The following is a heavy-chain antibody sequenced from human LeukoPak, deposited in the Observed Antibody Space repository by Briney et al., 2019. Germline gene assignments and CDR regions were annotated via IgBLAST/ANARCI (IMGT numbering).Heavy chain of an antibody. D-gene: IGHD1-26*01. J-gene: IGHJ4*02. CDR1: GFTFSNYA. V-gene: IGHV3-23*01. CDR2: TTGSGGST. Sequence: VGSLRLSCAASGFTFSNYAMSWVRQAPGKGLEWVSGTTGSGGSTYYADSVKGRFSISRDNAKNSLYLQMNSLRAEDTAVYYCAKDLPWDYWGQGTLVTVSS. CDR3: AKDLPWDY.